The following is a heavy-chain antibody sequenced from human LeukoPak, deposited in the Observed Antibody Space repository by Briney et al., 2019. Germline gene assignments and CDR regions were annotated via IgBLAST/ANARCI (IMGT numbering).Heavy chain of an antibody. Sequence: SETLSLTCAVYDGSFSGDYWSWIRQPPGKGLEWIGEINHSGSTNYNPSLKSRVTISVDTSKNQFSLKLSSVTAADTAVYYCARVPLWFGELLRDAFDIWGQGTMVTVSS. CDR2: INHSGST. CDR3: ARVPLWFGELLRDAFDI. CDR1: DGSFSGDY. J-gene: IGHJ3*02. V-gene: IGHV4-34*01. D-gene: IGHD3-10*01.